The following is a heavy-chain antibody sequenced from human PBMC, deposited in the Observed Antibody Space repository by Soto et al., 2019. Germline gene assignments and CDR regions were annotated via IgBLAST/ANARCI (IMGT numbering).Heavy chain of an antibody. D-gene: IGHD3-10*01. CDR3: VKDRGGYYYCGMDV. V-gene: IGHV3-23*01. J-gene: IGHJ6*02. CDR1: GFTFSSYA. CDR2: ISGSGGST. Sequence: EVQLLESGGGLVQPGGSLRLSCAASGFTFSSYAMSWVRQAPGKGLEWVSAISGSGGSTYYADSVKGRFTISRDNSKNTLYLQMNSLRAEDTAVYYCVKDRGGYYYCGMDVWGQGTTVTVSS.